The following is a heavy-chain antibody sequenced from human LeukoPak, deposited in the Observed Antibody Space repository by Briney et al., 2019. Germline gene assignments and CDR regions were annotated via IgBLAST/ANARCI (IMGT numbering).Heavy chain of an antibody. D-gene: IGHD1-26*01. J-gene: IGHJ4*02. CDR3: ARVAGGSQPYYFDY. CDR1: GFTFNTYW. V-gene: IGHV3-74*01. Sequence: GGSLRLSCAASGFTFNTYWMHWVPQAPGKGLVWVSRLNSDGNNTAYADSVKGRFTTSRDNAKNTLHLQMNSLRAEDTAVYYCARVAGGSQPYYFDYWGQGTLVTVSS. CDR2: LNSDGNNT.